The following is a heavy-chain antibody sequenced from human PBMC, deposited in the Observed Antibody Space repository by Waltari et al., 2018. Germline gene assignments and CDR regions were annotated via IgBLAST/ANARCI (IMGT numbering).Heavy chain of an antibody. J-gene: IGHJ4*02. CDR3: ARDVAGRAY. CDR2: IYRGGRI. V-gene: IGHV3-53*01. D-gene: IGHD3-10*01. Sequence: EVELVESGGGLIQPGGSLRLSCAASGFVVSDYYMSWVRQAPGKGLEWRSVIYRGGRIYYADSVKGRFTISRDTSENMVTLQMYSLRADDTAVYYCARDVAGRAYWGQGTQVTVSS. CDR1: GFVVSDYY.